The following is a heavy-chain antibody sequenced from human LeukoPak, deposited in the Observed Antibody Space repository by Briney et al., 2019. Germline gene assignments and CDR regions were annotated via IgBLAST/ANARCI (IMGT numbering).Heavy chain of an antibody. CDR1: GYTFTNYW. Sequence: GESLKISCKASGYTFTNYWIGWVRQMPGKGLDWMGIIYPGESDIRYSASFQGQVTISADKSISTAYLQWSSLKASDTAMYYCARHEYYDSSGYYAPIDYWGQGTLVTVSS. V-gene: IGHV5-51*01. CDR3: ARHEYYDSSGYYAPIDY. D-gene: IGHD3-22*01. J-gene: IGHJ4*02. CDR2: IYPGESDI.